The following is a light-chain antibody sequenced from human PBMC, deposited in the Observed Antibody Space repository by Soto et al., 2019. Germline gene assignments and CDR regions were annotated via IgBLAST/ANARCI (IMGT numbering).Light chain of an antibody. J-gene: IGKJ5*01. CDR1: QSVSSSY. Sequence: EIVLTQSPGTLSLSPGERATLSCGASQSVSSSYLAWYQQKPGQTPRLLIYGASGRATGIPDSFSGSGSGTDFTLTISRLESEGLAVYYCQQYGSSPPATFGQGTRLEIK. V-gene: IGKV3-20*01. CDR3: QQYGSSPPAT. CDR2: GAS.